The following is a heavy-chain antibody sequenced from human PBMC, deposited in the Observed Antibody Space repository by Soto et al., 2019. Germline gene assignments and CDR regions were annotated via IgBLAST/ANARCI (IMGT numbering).Heavy chain of an antibody. Sequence: QMQLVESGGDLVKPGGSLRLSCDASGFTFGDYYMSWIRQVPGQGLEWLAFISSSGSYTKYSDTMRGRLTVSRDNGQNSQYLQMNSLRVDDTGVYYCARLRVGVNWYFDLWGRGTMVPVSA. J-gene: IGHJ2*01. CDR2: ISSSGSYT. CDR1: GFTFGDYY. CDR3: ARLRVGVNWYFDL. V-gene: IGHV3-11*06. D-gene: IGHD1-26*01.